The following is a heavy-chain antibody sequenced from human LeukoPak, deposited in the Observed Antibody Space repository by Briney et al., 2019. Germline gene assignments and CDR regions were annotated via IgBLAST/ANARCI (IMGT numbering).Heavy chain of an antibody. CDR1: GGSISSSSYY. V-gene: IGHV4-39*01. CDR3: ARPRSRLAWFDP. D-gene: IGHD6-19*01. J-gene: IGHJ5*02. CDR2: IYYSGST. Sequence: SETLSLTCTVSGGSISSSSYYWGWIPQPPGKGLEWIGSIYYSGSTYYNPSLKSRVTISVDTSKNQFALKLNSVTAADTAVYYCARPRSRLAWFDPWGQGTLVTVSS.